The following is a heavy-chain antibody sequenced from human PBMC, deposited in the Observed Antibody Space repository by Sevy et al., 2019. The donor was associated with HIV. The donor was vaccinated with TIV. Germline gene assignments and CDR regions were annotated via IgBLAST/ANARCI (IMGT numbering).Heavy chain of an antibody. V-gene: IGHV1-18*04. CDR3: ARDAYDYVWGSYRSYYFDY. CDR2: ISAYNGNP. J-gene: IGHJ4*02. CDR1: GYTFTSYG. D-gene: IGHD3-16*02. Sequence: ASVKVSCKASGYTFTSYGISWVRQAPGQGLEWMGWISAYNGNPNYAQKLQGRVTMTTDTSTSTAYMELRGLRSDDTAVYYCARDAYDYVWGSYRSYYFDYWGQGTLVTVSS.